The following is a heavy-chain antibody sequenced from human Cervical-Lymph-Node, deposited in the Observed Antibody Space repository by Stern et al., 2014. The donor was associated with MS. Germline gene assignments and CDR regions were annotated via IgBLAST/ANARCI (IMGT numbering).Heavy chain of an antibody. J-gene: IGHJ4*02. V-gene: IGHV3-21*01. CDR1: GFTFSTYG. CDR2: ISKGGDYM. CDR3: ARGVRGVISYFDY. Sequence: EVQLVESGGGLVKPGGTLRLSCAASGFTFSTYGVTWVRQAPGKGLEWLASISKGGDYMYYADSVKGRFTISRDNAKNSLYLQMNSLRAEDTALYYCARGVRGVISYFDYWGQGTLVTVSS. D-gene: IGHD3-10*01.